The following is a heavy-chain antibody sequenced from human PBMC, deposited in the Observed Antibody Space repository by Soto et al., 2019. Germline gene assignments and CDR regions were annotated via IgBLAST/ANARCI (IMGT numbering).Heavy chain of an antibody. D-gene: IGHD6-13*01. J-gene: IGHJ6*02. Sequence: QVKLVESGGGVVQPGRSLRLSCAASGFTFSLHGMHWVRQAPGKGLQWMTFISYEGSSQFYADSVKGRFTVSRDNSRNTLYLQLNSLTAEDTAIYYCAREVAVAGDHSYYLGLDVWGQGTTVIVSS. CDR2: ISYEGSSQ. CDR3: AREVAVAGDHSYYLGLDV. CDR1: GFTFSLHG. V-gene: IGHV3-30*03.